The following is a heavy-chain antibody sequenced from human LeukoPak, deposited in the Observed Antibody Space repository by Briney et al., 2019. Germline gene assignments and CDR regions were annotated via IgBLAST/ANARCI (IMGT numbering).Heavy chain of an antibody. J-gene: IGHJ4*02. CDR1: GGSIRSYF. V-gene: IGHV4-59*01. CDR2: IDDSGNT. D-gene: IGHD5-24*01. CDR3: AREMATTNGGYFDY. Sequence: SETLSLTCSVSGGSIRSYFWSWIRQPAGKGLEWIGYIDDSGNTNYNPSLKNRVTISVDRSKNQLSLNLRSVTAADTAVYYCAREMATTNGGYFDYWGQGTLVTVSS.